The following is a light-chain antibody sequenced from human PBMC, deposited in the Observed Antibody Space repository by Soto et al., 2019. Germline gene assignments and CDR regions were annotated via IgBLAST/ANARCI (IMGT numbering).Light chain of an antibody. CDR3: QQLNSFPIT. V-gene: IGKV1-5*01. Sequence: IQLTQSPSSLSASVGDRVTITCRASQSISSWLAWYQQKPGKAPKLLIYDASTLESGVPSRFSGSGSGTEFTLTISSLQPEDFATYYCQQLNSFPITFGQGTRLEI. CDR2: DAS. J-gene: IGKJ5*01. CDR1: QSISSW.